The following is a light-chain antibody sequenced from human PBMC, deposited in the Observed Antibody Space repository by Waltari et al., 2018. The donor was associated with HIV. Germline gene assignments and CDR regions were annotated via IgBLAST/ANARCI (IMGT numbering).Light chain of an antibody. CDR1: QDISNA. CDR2: GSF. Sequence: IHITQFLSSLSASIRAPVTISCRASQDISNAVTWCQQQPGKAPKLLVHGSFILQRGVPSRFSGSGSGTDYTLTISGLQSDDFATYFCQQYYGVPLTFGGGTRVDI. CDR3: QQYYGVPLT. J-gene: IGKJ4*01. V-gene: IGKV1-NL1*01.